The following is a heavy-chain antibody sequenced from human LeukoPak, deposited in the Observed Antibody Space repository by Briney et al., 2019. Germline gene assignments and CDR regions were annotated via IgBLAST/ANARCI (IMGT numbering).Heavy chain of an antibody. CDR3: ARGADIVATIDYYYYMDV. Sequence: ASVTVSRKASGYTFTGYYMHWVRQAPGQGLEWMGWINPNSGGTNYAQKFQGRVTMTRDTSISTAYMELSRLRSDDTAVYYCARGADIVATIDYYYYMDVWGKGTTVTVSS. V-gene: IGHV1-2*02. D-gene: IGHD5-12*01. J-gene: IGHJ6*03. CDR1: GYTFTGYY. CDR2: INPNSGGT.